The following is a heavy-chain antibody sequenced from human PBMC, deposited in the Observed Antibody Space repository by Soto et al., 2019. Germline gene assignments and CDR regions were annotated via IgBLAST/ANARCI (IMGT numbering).Heavy chain of an antibody. V-gene: IGHV4-4*02. D-gene: IGHD2-2*01. CDR1: GGSISSSNW. CDR3: AMASSTSRNAFDI. Sequence: QVQLQESGPGLVKPSGTLSLTCAVSGGSISSSNWWSWVRQPPGKGLEWIGEIYHSGSTNYNPSLKSRVTISVDKSQNQFSVELSSVTAADTAVYYCAMASSTSRNAFDIWGQGTMVTVSS. CDR2: IYHSGST. J-gene: IGHJ3*02.